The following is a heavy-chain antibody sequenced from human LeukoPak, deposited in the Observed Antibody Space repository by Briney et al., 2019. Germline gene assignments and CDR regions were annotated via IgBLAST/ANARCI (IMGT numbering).Heavy chain of an antibody. Sequence: SETLSLTCTVSGGSISNNNCYWGWIRQPPGKGLEWTGSIYYSGNTYYNPSLKSRVTISVDTSKNQFSLTLTSVTAADTAVYYSANNGYRGFFDYWGHGTLVTVSS. CDR2: IYYSGNT. D-gene: IGHD5-24*01. V-gene: IGHV4-39*01. CDR1: GGSISNNNCY. CDR3: ANNGYRGFFDY. J-gene: IGHJ4*01.